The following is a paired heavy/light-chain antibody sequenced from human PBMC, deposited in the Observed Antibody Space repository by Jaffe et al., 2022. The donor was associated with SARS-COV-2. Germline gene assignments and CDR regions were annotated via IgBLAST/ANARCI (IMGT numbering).Heavy chain of an antibody. V-gene: IGHV4-39*01. CDR2: IYYSGTT. Sequence: QQQLQESGPGLVKPSETLSLTCTVAGGSMSSSIYYWGWIRQPPGKGLEWTGSIYYSGTTYYNASLKSRVTISVDTSKNQFSLKLTSVTAADTAMYYCVRHSLYDDILTGYSINDAFDIWGQGTMVTVSS. CDR3: VRHSLYDDILTGYSINDAFDI. J-gene: IGHJ3*02. D-gene: IGHD3-9*01. CDR1: GGSMSSSIYY.
Light chain of an antibody. CDR3: QSYDGSLYV. J-gene: IGLJ1*01. Sequence: QSVLTQPPSVSGAPGQRVTISCTGSRSNIGAGYDVHWYQQLPGTAPKLLINDNNRRPSGVPDRFSGSKSGTSASLAISGLHAEDEADYYCQSYDGSLYVFGTGTKVIVL. V-gene: IGLV1-40*01. CDR1: RSNIGAGYD. CDR2: DNN.